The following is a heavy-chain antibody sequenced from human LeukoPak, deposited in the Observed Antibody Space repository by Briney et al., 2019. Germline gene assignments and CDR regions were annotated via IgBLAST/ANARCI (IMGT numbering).Heavy chain of an antibody. CDR2: IYYSGTT. CDR3: ARTRGYTYVSTFDN. CDR1: GGSISSGPYY. V-gene: IGHV4-39*07. Sequence: PSETLSLTCTVSGGSISSGPYYWGWIRQPPGKGLEWIGSIYYSGTTYYNPSLKSRVTISVDTSKNQFSLKLSSVTAADTAVYYCARTRGYTYVSTFDNWGQGTLVTVSS. J-gene: IGHJ4*02. D-gene: IGHD5-18*01.